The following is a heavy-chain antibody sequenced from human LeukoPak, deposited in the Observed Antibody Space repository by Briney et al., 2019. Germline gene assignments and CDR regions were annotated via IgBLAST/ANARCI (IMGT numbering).Heavy chain of an antibody. CDR1: GGSISSSSYF. J-gene: IGHJ6*02. D-gene: IGHD2-2*01. Sequence: SETLSLTCTVSGGSISSSSYFWGWIRQPPGKGLEWIGSIYYGGSSYYNPSLKSRVTISVDTSNNQFSLKVNSVTAADTAVYYCVRDAGHQLSRRNYYAMDVWGQGTTVTVSS. V-gene: IGHV4-39*07. CDR2: IYYGGSS. CDR3: VRDAGHQLSRRNYYAMDV.